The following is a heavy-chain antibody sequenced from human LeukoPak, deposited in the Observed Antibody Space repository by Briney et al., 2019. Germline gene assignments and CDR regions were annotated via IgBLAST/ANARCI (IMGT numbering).Heavy chain of an antibody. CDR3: ANGPRGTTIFGVVTPGLDY. J-gene: IGHJ4*02. V-gene: IGHV3-30*02. D-gene: IGHD3-3*01. CDR2: IRYDGSNK. Sequence: GGSLRLSCAASGFSFRSCGMHWVRQAPGKGLEWVAFIRYDGSNKYYADSVKGRLTISRDNSKNTLYLQMNSLRAEDTAVYYCANGPRGTTIFGVVTPGLDYWGQGTLVTVSS. CDR1: GFSFRSCG.